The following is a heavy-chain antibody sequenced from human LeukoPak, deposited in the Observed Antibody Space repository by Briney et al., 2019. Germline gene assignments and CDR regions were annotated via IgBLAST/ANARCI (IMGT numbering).Heavy chain of an antibody. Sequence: PGGSLRLSCAASGFTFSSYRTNWVRQAPGKGLEWVANIKQDGSEKYYVDSVKGRFTISRDNAKNSLYPQMNSLRAEDTAMYYCARAGGYCSSTSCYWGFDPWGQGTLVTVSS. CDR1: GFTFSSYR. CDR2: IKQDGSEK. J-gene: IGHJ5*02. CDR3: ARAGGYCSSTSCYWGFDP. D-gene: IGHD2-2*03. V-gene: IGHV3-7*01.